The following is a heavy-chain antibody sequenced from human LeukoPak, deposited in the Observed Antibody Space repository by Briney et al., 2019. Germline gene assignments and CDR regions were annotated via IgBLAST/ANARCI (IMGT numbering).Heavy chain of an antibody. D-gene: IGHD4-11*01. CDR3: AREGLPYSGDH. CDR1: GFTFSSYG. J-gene: IGHJ4*02. V-gene: IGHV3-23*01. CDR2: ISGSAYNS. Sequence: GGSLRLSCAASGFTFSSYGLSWVRQAPGKGLEWVSTISGSAYNSYYADSVKGRFTISRDNAKNSLSLQMNSLTADDTGVYYCAREGLPYSGDHWGQGTLVTVSS.